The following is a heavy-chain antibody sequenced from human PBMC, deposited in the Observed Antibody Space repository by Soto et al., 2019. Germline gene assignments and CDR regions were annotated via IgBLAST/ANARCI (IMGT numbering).Heavy chain of an antibody. J-gene: IGHJ2*01. CDR2: IHNSGST. CDR1: GGSISSYL. D-gene: IGHD4-17*01. V-gene: IGHV4-59*01. CDR3: ARGWDCDYFVNWYFDL. Sequence: QVQLQESGPGLVKPSETLSLTCTVSGGSISSYLWSWIRQAPGKGPEWIGGIHNSGSTKYSPSLKSPVTISVDTSKNQLSLKLTSVTAADTAVYYCARGWDCDYFVNWYFDLWGRGTLVTVSS.